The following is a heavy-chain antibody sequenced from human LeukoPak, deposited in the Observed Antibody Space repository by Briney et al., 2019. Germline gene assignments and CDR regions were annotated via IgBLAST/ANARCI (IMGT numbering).Heavy chain of an antibody. V-gene: IGHV4-4*07. D-gene: IGHD6-19*01. J-gene: IGHJ4*02. Sequence: SETLSLTCTVSGGSINNYYGNWLRQPAGKELEWIGRIYTTGSTNYNPSLKSRVTMSVDTSKNQFSLKLSSVTAADTAVYFCARGDSSGWWDFDYWGQGTLVTVSS. CDR1: GGSINNYY. CDR3: ARGDSSGWWDFDY. CDR2: IYTTGST.